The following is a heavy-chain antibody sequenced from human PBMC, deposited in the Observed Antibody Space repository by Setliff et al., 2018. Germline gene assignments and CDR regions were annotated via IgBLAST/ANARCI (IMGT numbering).Heavy chain of an antibody. J-gene: IGHJ4*02. D-gene: IGHD3-3*01. CDR2: MNPNSGNT. CDR3: ARRGLGYDFWSGYYTMYYFDY. CDR1: GYTFTSYD. Sequence: ASVKVSCKASGYTFTSYDINWVRQATGQGLEWMGWMNPNSGNTGYAQKFQGRVTITRNTSISTAYMELSSLRSEDTAVYYCARRGLGYDFWSGYYTMYYFDYWGQGTLVTSPQ. V-gene: IGHV1-8*03.